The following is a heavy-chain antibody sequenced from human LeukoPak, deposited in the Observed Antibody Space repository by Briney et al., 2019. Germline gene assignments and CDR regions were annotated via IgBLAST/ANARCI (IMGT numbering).Heavy chain of an antibody. V-gene: IGHV1-18*04. CDR2: IGAYNGDT. J-gene: IGHJ4*02. Sequence: ASVKVSCKPSGYTFTSFGISWVRQAPGQGLEWMGWIGAYNGDTNYAQKFQGRVTMTTDTSTSTAFMDLRSLRSDDTAVYYCTRDHCRGDNCPSFDYWGQGTLVTVSS. CDR3: TRDHCRGDNCPSFDY. CDR1: GYTFTSFG. D-gene: IGHD2-15*01.